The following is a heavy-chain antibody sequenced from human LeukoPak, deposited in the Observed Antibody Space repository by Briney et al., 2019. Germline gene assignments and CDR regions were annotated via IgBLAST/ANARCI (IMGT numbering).Heavy chain of an antibody. Sequence: PSETLSLTCTVSGGSISSYYWSWIRQPAEKGLEWIGRIYTSGSTNYNPSLKSRVTISVDKSKNQFSLKLSSVTAADTAVYYRARVKETYDILTGYHHPSYYMDVWGKGTTVTVSS. CDR3: ARVKETYDILTGYHHPSYYMDV. CDR1: GGSISSYY. J-gene: IGHJ6*03. D-gene: IGHD3-9*01. CDR2: IYTSGST. V-gene: IGHV4-4*07.